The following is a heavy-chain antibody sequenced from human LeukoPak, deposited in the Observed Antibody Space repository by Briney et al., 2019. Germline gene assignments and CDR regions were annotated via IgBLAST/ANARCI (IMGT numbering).Heavy chain of an antibody. CDR3: ARDEGATYNPFFDY. Sequence: PSQTLSLTCTVSGGSISSGSYYWSWIRQPAGKGLEWIGRIYTSGSINYNPSLKSRVTISVDTSKNQFSLKLSSVTAADTAVYYCARDEGATYNPFFDYWGQGTLVTVSS. CDR2: IYTSGSI. CDR1: GGSISSGSYY. V-gene: IGHV4-61*02. J-gene: IGHJ4*02. D-gene: IGHD1-26*01.